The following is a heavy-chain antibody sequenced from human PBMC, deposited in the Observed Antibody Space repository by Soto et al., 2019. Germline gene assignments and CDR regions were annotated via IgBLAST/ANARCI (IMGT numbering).Heavy chain of an antibody. V-gene: IGHV1-8*01. CDR1: GYTFTSYD. CDR3: AREGMDYYYMDV. Sequence: ASVKVSCTASGYTFTSYDINWVRQATGQGLEWMGWMNPNSGNTGYAQKFQGRVTMTRNTSISTAYMELSSLRSEDTAVYYCAREGMDYYYMDVWGKGTTVTVSS. CDR2: MNPNSGNT. J-gene: IGHJ6*03.